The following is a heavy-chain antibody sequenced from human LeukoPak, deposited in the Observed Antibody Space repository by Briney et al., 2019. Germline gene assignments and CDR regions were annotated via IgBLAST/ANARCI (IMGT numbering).Heavy chain of an antibody. J-gene: IGHJ4*02. CDR1: GGSISSYY. CDR3: ARSPYCGGDCPIDY. V-gene: IGHV4-59*01. D-gene: IGHD2-21*02. Sequence: ASETLSLTCTVSGGSISSYYWSWIRQPPGKGLEWIGYIYYSGSTNYNPSLKSRVTISVDTSKNQFSLKLSSVTAADTAVYYCARSPYCGGDCPIDYWGQGTLVTVSS. CDR2: IYYSGST.